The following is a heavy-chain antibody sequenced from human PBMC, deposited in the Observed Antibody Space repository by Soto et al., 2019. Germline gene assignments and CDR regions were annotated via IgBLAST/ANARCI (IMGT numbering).Heavy chain of an antibody. CDR3: AKDGRGSGSHYNSFGY. V-gene: IGHV3-53*01. J-gene: IGHJ4*02. D-gene: IGHD3-10*01. CDR1: GFTVGNNY. Sequence: EVQLVESGGGLIQPGWSPKLSCAASGFTVGNNYMSWVRQAPGKGLERVSLIYSTGTTKYADSVKGRFTVSRDNAKNALYLQMNSLRAEDTAVYDCAKDGRGSGSHYNSFGYWGQGTLVTVSS. CDR2: IYSTGTT.